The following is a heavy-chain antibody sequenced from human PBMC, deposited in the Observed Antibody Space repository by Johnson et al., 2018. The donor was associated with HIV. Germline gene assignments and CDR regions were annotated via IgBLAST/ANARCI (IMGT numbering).Heavy chain of an antibody. Sequence: VQLVESGGGLVQPGGSLRLSCAASGFTVSNNYMSWVRQAPGKGLEWVSVIYSGGSTYYADSVKSRFTISRDNSNNTLYLQMNSLRAKDTAVYYCARDTVVTPPHDAFDIWGQGTMVTVSS. J-gene: IGHJ3*02. V-gene: IGHV3-66*01. CDR1: GFTVSNNY. CDR2: IYSGGST. CDR3: ARDTVVTPPHDAFDI. D-gene: IGHD4-23*01.